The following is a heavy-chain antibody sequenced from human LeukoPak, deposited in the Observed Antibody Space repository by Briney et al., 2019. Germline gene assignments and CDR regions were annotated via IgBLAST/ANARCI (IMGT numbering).Heavy chain of an antibody. CDR2: IYYSGST. CDR3: ARRGSSSWYGRFDP. V-gene: IGHV4-39*01. CDR1: GGSISSSSYY. J-gene: IGHJ5*02. D-gene: IGHD6-13*01. Sequence: SETLSLTCTVSGGSISSSSYYWGWIRQPPGKGLEWIGSIYYSGSTYYNPSLKSRVTISVDTSKNQFSLKLSSVTAADTAVYYCARRGSSSWYGRFDPWGQGTLVTVSS.